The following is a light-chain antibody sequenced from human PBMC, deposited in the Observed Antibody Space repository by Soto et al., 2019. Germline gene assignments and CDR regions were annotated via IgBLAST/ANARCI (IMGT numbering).Light chain of an antibody. CDR1: QSVSSSS. Sequence: EIVLTQSPGTLSLSPGERATLSCRASQSVSSSSLAWYQQKPGQAPRLLIYNTSSRPTGVPDRFSGSGSETDFTLIISRLEPEDFALYYYQQYGSSRPTFGQGTKVEIK. CDR3: QQYGSSRPT. CDR2: NTS. V-gene: IGKV3-20*01. J-gene: IGKJ1*01.